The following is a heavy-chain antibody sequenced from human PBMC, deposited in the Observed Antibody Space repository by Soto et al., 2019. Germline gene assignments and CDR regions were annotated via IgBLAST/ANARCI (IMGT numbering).Heavy chain of an antibody. D-gene: IGHD3-3*01. CDR2: ISSSSSTI. CDR3: AREREEGSLWSGYFRQNWFDP. CDR1: GFTFSSYS. V-gene: IGHV3-48*01. J-gene: IGHJ5*02. Sequence: GGSLRLSCAASGFTFSSYSMNWVRQAPGKGLEWVSYISSSSSTIYYADSVKGRFTISRDNAKNSLYLQMNSLRAEDTAVYYCAREREEGSLWSGYFRQNWFDPWGQGTLVTVSS.